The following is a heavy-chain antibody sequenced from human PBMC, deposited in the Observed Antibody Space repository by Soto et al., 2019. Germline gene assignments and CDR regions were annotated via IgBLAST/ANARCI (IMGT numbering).Heavy chain of an antibody. CDR2: IYYSGST. V-gene: IGHV4-59*01. J-gene: IGHJ4*02. CDR1: GGSISSYY. Sequence: SXTLSLTCTVSGGSISSYYWSWIRQPPVKGLEWIGYIYYSGSTNYNPSLKSRVTISVDTSKNQFSLKLSSVTAADTAVYYCARGAYYYDSSGYRHYLDYWGQGTLVTVSS. CDR3: ARGAYYYDSSGYRHYLDY. D-gene: IGHD3-22*01.